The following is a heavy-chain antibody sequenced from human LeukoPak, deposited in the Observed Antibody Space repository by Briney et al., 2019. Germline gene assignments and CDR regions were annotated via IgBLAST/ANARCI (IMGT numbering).Heavy chain of an antibody. CDR2: INPNSGGT. V-gene: IGHV1-2*02. CDR3: ARGSSWIQLWSLDY. Sequence: ASVKVSCTASGYTFTGYYMHWVRQAPGQGLEWMGWINPNSGGTNYAQKFQGRVTMTRDTSISTAYMELSRLRSDDTAVYYCARGSSWIQLWSLDYWGQGTLVTVSS. D-gene: IGHD5-18*01. CDR1: GYTFTGYY. J-gene: IGHJ4*02.